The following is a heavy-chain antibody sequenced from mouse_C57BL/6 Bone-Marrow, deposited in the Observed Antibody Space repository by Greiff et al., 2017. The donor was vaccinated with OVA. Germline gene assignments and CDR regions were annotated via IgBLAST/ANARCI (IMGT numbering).Heavy chain of an antibody. D-gene: IGHD1-1*01. CDR2: ISSGSSTI. CDR1: GFTFSDYG. V-gene: IGHV5-17*01. CDR3: ARGVITTVVEFPYYFDY. Sequence: EVKVVESGGGLVKPGGSLKLSCAASGFTFSDYGMHWVRQAPEKGLEWVAYISSGSSTIYYADTVKGRFTISRDNAKNTLFLQMTSLRSEDTAMYYCARGVITTVVEFPYYFDYWGQGTTLTVSS. J-gene: IGHJ2*01.